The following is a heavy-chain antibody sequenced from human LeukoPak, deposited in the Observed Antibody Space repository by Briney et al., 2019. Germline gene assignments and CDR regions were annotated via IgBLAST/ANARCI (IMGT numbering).Heavy chain of an antibody. CDR3: ARAHYDFWSGYYTGYYYGMDV. Sequence: GRSLRLSCAASGFTFDHYAMHWVRQAPGKGLEWVSGISWNSGSIGYADSVKGRFTISRDNAKNSLYLQMNSLRAEDTAVYYCARAHYDFWSGYYTGYYYGMDVWGQGTTVTASS. D-gene: IGHD3-3*01. J-gene: IGHJ6*02. CDR1: GFTFDHYA. CDR2: ISWNSGSI. V-gene: IGHV3-9*01.